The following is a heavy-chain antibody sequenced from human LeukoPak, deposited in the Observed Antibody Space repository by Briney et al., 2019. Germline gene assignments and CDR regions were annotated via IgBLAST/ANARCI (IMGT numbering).Heavy chain of an antibody. D-gene: IGHD2-8*02. Sequence: GESLKISCKGSGYSFSSYWISWVRQMPEKGLEWMGRIDPGDSFTKYRPSLEDRVTISADKSLSTVYLQWSSLKASDTAIYYCARDGGGVSSWVSHWGQGTLVTVSS. CDR2: IDPGDSFT. CDR1: GYSFSSYW. V-gene: IGHV5-10-1*01. J-gene: IGHJ4*02. CDR3: ARDGGGVSSWVSH.